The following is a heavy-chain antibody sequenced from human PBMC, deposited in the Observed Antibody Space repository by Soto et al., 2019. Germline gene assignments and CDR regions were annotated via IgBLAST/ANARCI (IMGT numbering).Heavy chain of an antibody. CDR3: AGRMESRGTFISYYYYGMDV. V-gene: IGHV4-34*01. CDR2: INHRGST. D-gene: IGHD1-1*01. CDR1: GGSFSGYY. J-gene: IGHJ6*02. Sequence: PSETLSLTCAVYGGSFSGYYWSWIRQPPGKGLEWIGEINHRGSTKYNPSLKGRVTTSVDTSKNQFSLKVTFVTAADTAVYFCAGRMESRGTFISYYYYGMDVWGQGTTVTVSS.